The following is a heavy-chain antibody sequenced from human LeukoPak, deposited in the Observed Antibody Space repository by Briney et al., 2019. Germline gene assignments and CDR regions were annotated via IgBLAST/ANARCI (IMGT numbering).Heavy chain of an antibody. D-gene: IGHD3-10*01. J-gene: IGHJ4*02. CDR3: ASAPGISYYFDY. Sequence: GGSLRLSCAASGFTFSDYTMNGVRQAPGKGLEWVSSIISSSSYMYYADSVKGRFIISRDNSKNTLSLQMNSLRAEDMAVYYCASAPGISYYFDYWGQGTLATVSS. CDR2: IISSSSYM. CDR1: GFTFSDYT. V-gene: IGHV3-21*01.